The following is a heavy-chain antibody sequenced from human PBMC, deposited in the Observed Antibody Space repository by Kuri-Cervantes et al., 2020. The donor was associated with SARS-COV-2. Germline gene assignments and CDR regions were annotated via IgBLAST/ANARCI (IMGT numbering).Heavy chain of an antibody. CDR2: INHSGST. V-gene: IGHV4-34*01. D-gene: IGHD5-24*01. J-gene: IGHJ4*02. Sequence: SETLSLTCAVYGGSFSGYYWSWIRQPPGKGLEWIGEINHSGSTNYNPSLKSRVTISVDTSKNQFSLKLSSVTAADTAVYYCARKVEMATVSHWGQGTLVPSPQ. CDR1: GGSFSGYY. CDR3: ARKVEMATVSH.